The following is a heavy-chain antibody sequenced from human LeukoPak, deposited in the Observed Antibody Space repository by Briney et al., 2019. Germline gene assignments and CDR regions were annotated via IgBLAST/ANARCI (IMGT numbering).Heavy chain of an antibody. CDR3: ARSPPVANLYYYYGMDV. CDR1: GYTFTSHA. Sequence: ASVKVSCKASGYTFTSHAMNWVRQAPGQGLEWMGWINTNTGNPTYAQGFTGRFVFSLDTSVSTAYLQISSLKAEDTAVYYCARSPPVANLYYYYGMDVWGQGTTVTVSS. J-gene: IGHJ6*02. V-gene: IGHV7-4-1*02. CDR2: INTNTGNP.